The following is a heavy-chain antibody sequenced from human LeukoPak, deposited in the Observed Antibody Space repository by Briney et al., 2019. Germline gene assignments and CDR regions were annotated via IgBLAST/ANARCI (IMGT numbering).Heavy chain of an antibody. CDR2: INTDGSST. Sequence: GGSLRLSCAASGFTFSSYWMHWVRQAPGKGLVWVSRINTDGSSTSYADSVKGRFTISRDNAKNTLYLQMNSLRAEDTAVYYCASGSYDSSGCYPYYYYYMDVWGKGTTVTVSS. CDR3: ASGSYDSSGCYPYYYYYMDV. CDR1: GFTFSSYW. J-gene: IGHJ6*03. D-gene: IGHD3-22*01. V-gene: IGHV3-74*01.